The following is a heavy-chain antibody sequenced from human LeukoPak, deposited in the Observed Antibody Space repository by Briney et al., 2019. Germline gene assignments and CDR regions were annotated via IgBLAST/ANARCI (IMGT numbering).Heavy chain of an antibody. CDR3: AKERGVDIVATGPFDY. CDR1: GFTFSSYA. V-gene: IGHV3-23*01. J-gene: IGHJ4*02. D-gene: IGHD5-12*01. Sequence: GGSLRLSCAASGFTFSSYAMSWVRQAPGRGLEWVSAISGSGGSTYYADSVKGRFTISRDNSKNTLYLQMNSLRAEDTAVYYCAKERGVDIVATGPFDYWGQGTLVTVSS. CDR2: ISGSGGST.